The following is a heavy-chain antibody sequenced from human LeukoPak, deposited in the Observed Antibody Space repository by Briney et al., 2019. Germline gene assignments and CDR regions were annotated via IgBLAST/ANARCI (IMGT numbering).Heavy chain of an antibody. V-gene: IGHV3-30*04. Sequence: GGSLRLSCAASGFTFSSYAMHWVRQAPGKGLEWVVVISYDGSNIYYADSVKGRFTISRDNSKNTLYLQMNSLRAEDTAVYYCARSERWLQSFGSSYYFDYWGQGTLVTVSS. CDR2: ISYDGSNI. CDR1: GFTFSSYA. CDR3: ARSERWLQSFGSSYYFDY. D-gene: IGHD5-24*01. J-gene: IGHJ4*02.